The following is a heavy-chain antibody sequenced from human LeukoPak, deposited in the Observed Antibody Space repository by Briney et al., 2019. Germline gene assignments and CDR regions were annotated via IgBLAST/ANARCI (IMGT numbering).Heavy chain of an antibody. J-gene: IGHJ6*02. CDR1: GYTFTSYD. V-gene: IGHV1-8*01. D-gene: IGHD2-2*01. CDR2: MNPNSGNT. Sequence: ASVKVSCKASGYTFTSYDINWVRQATGQGLEWMGWMNPNSGNTGYAQKFQGRVTMTRNTSISTAYMELSSLRSEDTAVYYCARADLKGLLFVVPYYYGMDVWGQGTTVTVSS. CDR3: ARADLKGLLFVVPYYYGMDV.